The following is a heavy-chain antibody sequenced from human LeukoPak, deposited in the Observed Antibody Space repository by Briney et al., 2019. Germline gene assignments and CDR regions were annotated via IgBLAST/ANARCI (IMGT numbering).Heavy chain of an antibody. J-gene: IGHJ4*02. D-gene: IGHD2-15*01. CDR1: GGSISSGSYY. Sequence: SQTLSLTCTVSGGSISSGSYYWSWIRQSPGKGLEWIGSIYYSGSTNYNPSLKSRVTISVDTSKNQFSLKLSSVTAADTAVYYCARVAAKTVDYWGQGTLVTVSS. V-gene: IGHV4-39*07. CDR3: ARVAAKTVDY. CDR2: IYYSGST.